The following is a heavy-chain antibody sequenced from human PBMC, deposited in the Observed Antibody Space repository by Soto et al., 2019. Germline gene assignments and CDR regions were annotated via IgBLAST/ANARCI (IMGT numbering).Heavy chain of an antibody. D-gene: IGHD3-22*01. CDR3: ARVAYYYDSRGYSTPRGYFDY. J-gene: IGHJ4*03. Sequence: ASVKVSCKASGYTFSTYGISWVRQAPEQGLEWMGWISAHNGHTNYVQKFQDRVTMTTDTSTSTAYMELRSLRSDDTAVYYCARVAYYYDSRGYSTPRGYFDYWGQGTLVTVSS. CDR2: ISAHNGHT. V-gene: IGHV1-18*01. CDR1: GYTFSTYG.